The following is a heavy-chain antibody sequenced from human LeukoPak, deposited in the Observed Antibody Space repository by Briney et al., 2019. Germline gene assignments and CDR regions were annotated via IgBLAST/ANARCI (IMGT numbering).Heavy chain of an antibody. V-gene: IGHV4-61*02. CDR2: ISTSGSGST. Sequence: SETLSLTCTVSGGSISSGLYYWNWIRQPAEKGLEWIGRISTSGSGSTNYNPSLKSRVTISVATSKNQFSLKLRSVTAADTAMYYCAREKIGTGTVLGKDYYYMDVWGKGTTVTVSS. CDR1: GGSISSGLYY. D-gene: IGHD3-16*01. CDR3: AREKIGTGTVLGKDYYYMDV. J-gene: IGHJ6*03.